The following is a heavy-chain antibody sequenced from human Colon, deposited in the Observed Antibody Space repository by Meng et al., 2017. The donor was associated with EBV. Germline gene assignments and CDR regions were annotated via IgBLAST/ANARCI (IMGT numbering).Heavy chain of an antibody. V-gene: IGHV4-31*03. D-gene: IGHD3-22*01. CDR3: ARVSSGRDYFDY. Sequence: QVQLQESGPGLVKPSQTLSLTCTVSGGSVSSGGYYWTWIRQHPGKGLEWFGHIYYSGSTFYNPSLKRRVIISIDTSKNQFSLNLRSVTAADTAVYYCARVSSGRDYFDYWGQGTLVTVSS. J-gene: IGHJ4*02. CDR2: IYYSGST. CDR1: GGSVSSGGYY.